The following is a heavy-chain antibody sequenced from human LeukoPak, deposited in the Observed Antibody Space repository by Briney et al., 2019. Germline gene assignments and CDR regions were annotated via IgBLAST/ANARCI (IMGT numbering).Heavy chain of an antibody. D-gene: IGHD3-10*01. CDR3: ARDHPTGSDY. Sequence: PSETLSLTCTVSGGSISSSSYYWGWIRQPPGKGLEWIGSIYYSGSTYYNPSLKSRVTISVDTSKNQFSLKLSSVTAADTAVYYCARDHPTGSDYWGQGTLVTVSS. CDR2: IYYSGST. V-gene: IGHV4-39*07. CDR1: GGSISSSSYY. J-gene: IGHJ4*02.